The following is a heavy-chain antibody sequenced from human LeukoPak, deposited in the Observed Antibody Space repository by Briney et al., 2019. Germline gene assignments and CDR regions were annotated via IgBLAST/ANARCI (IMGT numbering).Heavy chain of an antibody. J-gene: IGHJ5*02. Sequence: GGSLGLSCAAFGFTFSSYGMHWVRQAPGKGLEWVAFIRYDGRNKYYGDPVKGRFSISRDNSKNTLYLQMNSLRAEDTAVYYCAKGRRYNILTGHYVSEVDPWGQGTLVTVSS. V-gene: IGHV3-30*02. CDR1: GFTFSSYG. D-gene: IGHD3-9*01. CDR3: AKGRRYNILTGHYVSEVDP. CDR2: IRYDGRNK.